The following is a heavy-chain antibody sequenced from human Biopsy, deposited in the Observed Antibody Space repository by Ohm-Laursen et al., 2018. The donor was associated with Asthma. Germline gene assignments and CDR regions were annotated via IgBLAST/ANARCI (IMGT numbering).Heavy chain of an antibody. D-gene: IGHD5-24*01. Sequence: SVKVSCKISGYTFRSYGVSWVRQAPGQGLEWMGWISPFTADTHFGQKFQGRVTMTTDTSTDTAYMELRSLRSDDTAVYYCARHPYNFGGFDYWGQGSLVRVSS. V-gene: IGHV1-18*04. CDR1: GYTFRSYG. CDR2: ISPFTADT. CDR3: ARHPYNFGGFDY. J-gene: IGHJ4*02.